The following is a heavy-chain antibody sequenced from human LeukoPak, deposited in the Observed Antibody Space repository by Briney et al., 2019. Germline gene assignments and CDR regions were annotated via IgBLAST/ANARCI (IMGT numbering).Heavy chain of an antibody. CDR1: GGSISSSSYY. CDR3: ARSSYRRITMIVVPKAPENWFDP. CDR2: IYFSGST. V-gene: IGHV4-39*01. J-gene: IGHJ5*02. Sequence: SETLSLTCTVAGGSISSSSYYWGWIRQPPGKGLEWFGSIYFSGSTYYNPSLKSRVTISVDTSKNQFSLKLSYVTAADTAVYYCARSSYRRITMIVVPKAPENWFDPWGQGTLVTVSS. D-gene: IGHD3-22*01.